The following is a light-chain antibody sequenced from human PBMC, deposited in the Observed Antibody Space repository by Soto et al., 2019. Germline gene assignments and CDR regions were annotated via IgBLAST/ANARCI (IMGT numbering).Light chain of an antibody. CDR1: QSVSNN. Sequence: EIVMTQSPATLSVSPGERATLSCRASQSVSNNLAWYQQKPGQAPRLLIYDASTRATGIPARFSGSGSGTEYTLTISSLQSEDSAVYYCQQCSWHPFTVTFGGGTKVEIK. CDR2: DAS. V-gene: IGKV3-15*01. J-gene: IGKJ4*01. CDR3: QQCSWHPFTVT.